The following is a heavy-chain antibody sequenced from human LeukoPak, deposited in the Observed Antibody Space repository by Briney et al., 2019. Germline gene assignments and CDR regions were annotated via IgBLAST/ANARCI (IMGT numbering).Heavy chain of an antibody. CDR3: ARRAGAYSHPYDY. V-gene: IGHV3-23*01. CDR1: GFTFDDYG. Sequence: GGSLRLSCAASGFTFDDYGMSWVRQAPGKGLEWVSRISGSGGSTDYADSVKGRFTISRDNSKNTLYLQMNSLRAEDTAVYYCARRAGAYSHPYDYWGQGTLVTVSS. CDR2: ISGSGGST. J-gene: IGHJ4*02. D-gene: IGHD4/OR15-4a*01.